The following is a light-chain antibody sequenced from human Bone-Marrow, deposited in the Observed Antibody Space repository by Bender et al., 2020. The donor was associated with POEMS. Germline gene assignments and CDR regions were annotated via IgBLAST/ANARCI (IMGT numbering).Light chain of an antibody. V-gene: IGLV2-23*02. CDR2: EVT. Sequence: QSALTQPASVSGSPGQSITISCTGTSSDIGSYHLVSWYQQHPGKAPKLTIYEVTKRPSGVSNRFSGSKSGNTASLTISDLQADDEADYYCCSYGGSSWVFGGGTKLTVL. CDR3: CSYGGSSWV. CDR1: SSDIGSYHL. J-gene: IGLJ3*02.